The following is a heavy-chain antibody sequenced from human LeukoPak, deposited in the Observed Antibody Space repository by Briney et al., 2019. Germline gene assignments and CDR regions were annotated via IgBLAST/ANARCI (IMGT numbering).Heavy chain of an antibody. V-gene: IGHV3-20*04. CDR3: ARDGSMMGAGAGTSWWFDP. J-gene: IGHJ5*02. Sequence: GGSLRLSCAASGFTFDDYGMSWVRQAPGKGLGWVSGINWNGGSTGYADSVKGRFTISRDYAKNSLYLQLNSLRAEDTAVYYCARDGSMMGAGAGTSWWFDPWGQGTLVTVSS. CDR1: GFTFDDYG. D-gene: IGHD6-13*01. CDR2: INWNGGST.